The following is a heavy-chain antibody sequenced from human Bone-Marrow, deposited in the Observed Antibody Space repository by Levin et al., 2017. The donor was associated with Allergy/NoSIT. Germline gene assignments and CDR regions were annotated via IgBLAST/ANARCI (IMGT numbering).Heavy chain of an antibody. D-gene: IGHD3-10*01. CDR1: GDTFTSQT. J-gene: IGHJ4*02. V-gene: IGHV1-3*04. Sequence: VKVSCKASGDTFTSQTIHWVRQAPGQSLEWMGWINIGNGNTKSSQRFQDRVTLTRDTSATTAYMELSSRTSEDTSVYYCTRAIGTGSFDYWGQGTLVTVSS. CDR3: TRAIGTGSFDY. CDR2: INIGNGNT.